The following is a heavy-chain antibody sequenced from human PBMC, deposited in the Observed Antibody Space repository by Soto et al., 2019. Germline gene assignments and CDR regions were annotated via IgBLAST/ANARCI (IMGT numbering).Heavy chain of an antibody. CDR2: INAYTGST. Sequence: ASVKVSCEASGYTFTSYDFCWVRQAPGQGLEWMGWINAYTGSTNYAQNLQGRVTMTTDTSTNTAFMELRSLRSDDTAVYYCARVASGYSRIDYWGQGTLVTVSS. CDR3: ARVASGYSRIDY. V-gene: IGHV1-18*01. D-gene: IGHD3-3*01. CDR1: GYTFTSYD. J-gene: IGHJ4*02.